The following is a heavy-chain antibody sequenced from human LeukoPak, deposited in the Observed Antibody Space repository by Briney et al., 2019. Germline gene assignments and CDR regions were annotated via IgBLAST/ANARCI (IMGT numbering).Heavy chain of an antibody. J-gene: IGHJ3*02. CDR2: LIPIFGTA. CDR1: GGTFSSYA. V-gene: IGHV1-69*13. CDR3: ARDCSNYYDSSGPIGAFDI. Sequence: SVKVSCQASGGTFSSYAISWVRQAPGQGLEWMGGLIPIFGTANYAQKFQGRVTITADESTSTDYMELSSLRSEDTAVYYCARDCSNYYDSSGPIGAFDIWGQGTMVTVSS. D-gene: IGHD3-22*01.